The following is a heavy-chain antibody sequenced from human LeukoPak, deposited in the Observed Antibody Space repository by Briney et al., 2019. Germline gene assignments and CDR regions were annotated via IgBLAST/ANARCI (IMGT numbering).Heavy chain of an antibody. Sequence: GGSLRLSCVVSGFTFSSYGMHWVRQAPGKGLEWVAFIRYDGSNKYYADSVKGRFTVSRDNSKNTLYLQMNSLRAEDTAVYYCVRPYDSSGYQWNDAFDIWGQGTMVTVSP. CDR2: IRYDGSNK. V-gene: IGHV3-30*02. J-gene: IGHJ3*02. D-gene: IGHD3-22*01. CDR1: GFTFSSYG. CDR3: VRPYDSSGYQWNDAFDI.